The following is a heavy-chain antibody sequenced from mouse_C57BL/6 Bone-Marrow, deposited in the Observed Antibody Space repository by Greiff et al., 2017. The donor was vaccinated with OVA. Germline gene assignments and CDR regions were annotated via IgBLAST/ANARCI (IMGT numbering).Heavy chain of an antibody. V-gene: IGHV1-7*01. CDR3: ARPLLLRYWYFDV. CDR1: GYTFTSYW. CDR2: INPSSGYT. J-gene: IGHJ1*03. Sequence: VQVVESGAELAKPGASVKLSCKASGYTFTSYWMHWVKQRPGQGLEWIGYINPSSGYTKYNQKFKDKATLTADKSSSTAYMQLSSLTYEDSAVYYCARPLLLRYWYFDVWGTGTTVTVSS. D-gene: IGHD1-1*01.